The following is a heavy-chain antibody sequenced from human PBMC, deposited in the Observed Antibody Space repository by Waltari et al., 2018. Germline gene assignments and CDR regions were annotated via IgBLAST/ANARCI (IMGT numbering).Heavy chain of an antibody. J-gene: IGHJ4*02. D-gene: IGHD6-13*01. CDR2: ISWDGGST. CDR1: GFTFDAYT. CDR3: AKDWGQYSSSCPDY. Sequence: EVQLVESGGVVVQPGGSMRLSCAASGFTFDAYTMHWVRQAPGKGLEWVSLISWDGGSTYYADSVKGRFTISRDNSKNSLYLQMNSLRTEDTALYYCAKDWGQYSSSCPDYWGQGTLVTVSS. V-gene: IGHV3-43*01.